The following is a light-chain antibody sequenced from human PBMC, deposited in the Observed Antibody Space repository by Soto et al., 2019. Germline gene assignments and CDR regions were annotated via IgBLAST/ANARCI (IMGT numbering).Light chain of an antibody. J-gene: IGLJ2*01. CDR2: DNN. Sequence: QSVLTQPPSVSAAPGQTVTISCSGSSSNIGENYVSWYQQLPGTAPKFLIYDNNKRPTGIPDRFSGSKSGTSATLGITGLQTGDEADYYCGTWDSSLSAVVFGGGTKLTVL. CDR3: GTWDSSLSAVV. CDR1: SSNIGENY. V-gene: IGLV1-51*01.